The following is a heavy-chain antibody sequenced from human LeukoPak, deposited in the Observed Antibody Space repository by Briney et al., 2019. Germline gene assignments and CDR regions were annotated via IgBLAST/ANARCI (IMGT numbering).Heavy chain of an antibody. V-gene: IGHV1-69*05. D-gene: IGHD3-22*01. CDR3: TRGPSMILYYYYMDV. J-gene: IGHJ6*03. Sequence: GSWVYLSCTASGGSFTIFAIGGVRPGPRRGLEWVGGIIPIFGTANYAQKFQGRVTITTDESTSTAYMELSSLRSEDTAVYYCTRGPSMILYYYYMDVWGKGTTVTVSS. CDR2: IIPIFGTA. CDR1: GGSFTIFA.